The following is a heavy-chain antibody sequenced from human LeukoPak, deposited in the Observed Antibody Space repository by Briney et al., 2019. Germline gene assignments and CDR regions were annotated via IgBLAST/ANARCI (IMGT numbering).Heavy chain of an antibody. CDR3: ARDGGYPTTDEGFDP. Sequence: SETLSLTCTLSGGTVTSSTYFWGWIRQPPGKGLEWIGSISYSGATYYNPSLKSRVSMSVHTSKNQFSLKLNSVTAADTAVYFCARDGGYPTTDEGFDPWGLGTLVTVSS. V-gene: IGHV4-39*07. J-gene: IGHJ5*02. CDR1: GGTVTSSTYF. CDR2: ISYSGAT. D-gene: IGHD5-12*01.